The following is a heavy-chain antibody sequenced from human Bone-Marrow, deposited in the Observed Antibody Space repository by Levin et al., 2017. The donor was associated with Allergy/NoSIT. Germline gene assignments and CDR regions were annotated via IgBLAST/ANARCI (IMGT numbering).Heavy chain of an antibody. D-gene: IGHD2/OR15-2a*01. J-gene: IGHJ5*01. CDR3: ARDTTAPTWFDS. CDR2: INPHSGET. V-gene: IGHV1-8*02. CDR1: GYIFTNYD. Sequence: ASVKVSCRASGYIFTNYDINWVRQAPGHGLEWLGWINPHSGETGYGQKFQGRLTLTRDTSTTTAYMDLASLTSDDTAVYFCARDTTAPTWFDSWGQGTLVTVSS.